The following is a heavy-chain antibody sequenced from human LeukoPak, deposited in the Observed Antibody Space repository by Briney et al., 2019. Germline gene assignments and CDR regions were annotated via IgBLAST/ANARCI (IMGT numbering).Heavy chain of an antibody. D-gene: IGHD4-17*01. CDR2: ISGGGETT. J-gene: IGHJ4*02. Sequence: GSLRLSCAASGFTFNNYAMNWARQAPGKGLEWVSSISGGGETTYYADSAKGRFTISRDNSQNTLYLQMNSLRAEDTAVYYCARDYADYVGYFFFDYWGQGTLVTVSS. V-gene: IGHV3-23*01. CDR3: ARDYADYVGYFFFDY. CDR1: GFTFNNYA.